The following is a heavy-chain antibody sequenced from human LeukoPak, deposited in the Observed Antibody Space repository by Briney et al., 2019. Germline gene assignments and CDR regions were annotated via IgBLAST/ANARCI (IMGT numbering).Heavy chain of an antibody. V-gene: IGHV3-30*18. J-gene: IGHJ1*01. CDR2: ISTDGGNK. Sequence: PGRSLRLSCAASGFTFSSYGMHWVRRAPGKGLEWVALISTDGGNKYYADSVKGRFTISRDNSKNTLYTQMNSLRLEDTAVFYCAKARIEGVLPEHWGQGTLVTVSS. CDR1: GFTFSSYG. CDR3: AKARIEGVLPEH.